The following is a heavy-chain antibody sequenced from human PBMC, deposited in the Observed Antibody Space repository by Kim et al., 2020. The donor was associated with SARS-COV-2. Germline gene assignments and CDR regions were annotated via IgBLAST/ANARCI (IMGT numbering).Heavy chain of an antibody. D-gene: IGHD3-9*01. CDR3: ATRNYDILTGAFDS. V-gene: IGHV1-69*13. CDR1: GVSFGKFA. CDR2: IIPIFGSP. Sequence: SVKVSCRPSGVSFGKFAIAWVRQAPGQGLEWIGGIIPIFGSPNYRREFQDRFTISVDESTSTVFMELSSLTSEDTAVYFCATRNYDILTGAFDSWGQGTLVTVSS. J-gene: IGHJ4*02.